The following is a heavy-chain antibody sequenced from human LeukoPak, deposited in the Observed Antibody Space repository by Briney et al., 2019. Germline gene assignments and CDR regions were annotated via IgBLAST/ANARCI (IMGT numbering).Heavy chain of an antibody. V-gene: IGHV1-18*01. CDR3: ARAPTIFGVVNYYYYYYMDV. CDR2: ISAYNGNT. CDR1: GYTFTSYG. D-gene: IGHD3-3*01. Sequence: GASVKVSCKASGYTFTSYGISWVRQAPGQGLEWMGWISAYNGNTNYAQKLQGRVTMTTDTSTSTAYMELRSLRSDDTAVYYCARAPTIFGVVNYYYYYYMDVWGKGTTATVSS. J-gene: IGHJ6*03.